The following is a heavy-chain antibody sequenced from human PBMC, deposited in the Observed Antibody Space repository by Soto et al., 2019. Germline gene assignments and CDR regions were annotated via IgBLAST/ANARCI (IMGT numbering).Heavy chain of an antibody. CDR1: GHTLAIYG. J-gene: IGHJ4*02. V-gene: IGHV1-18*04. CDR2: ISAYDGNT. CDR3: AFGFGELSH. Sequence: VASVKVSCKASGHTLAIYGISWLRQAPRHGLEWMGWISAYDGNTNYAQKFQGRVTMTTDTSTSTVYMDLRSLRSDDTAVYYCAFGFGELSHWGQGTLVTVSS. D-gene: IGHD3-10*01.